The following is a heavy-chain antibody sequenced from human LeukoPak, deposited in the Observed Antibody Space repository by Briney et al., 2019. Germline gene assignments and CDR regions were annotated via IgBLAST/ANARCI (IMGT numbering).Heavy chain of an antibody. CDR2: ISSSGSTI. V-gene: IGHV3-48*03. CDR1: GFTFSSYE. J-gene: IGHJ4*02. CDR3: ARDSEFPDY. Sequence: PGGSLRLSCAASGFTFSSYEMNWVRQAPGKGLEWVSYISSSGSTIYYADSVKGRFTISRDNAKNSLYLQMNSWRAEDTAVYYCARDSEFPDYWGQGTLVTVSS.